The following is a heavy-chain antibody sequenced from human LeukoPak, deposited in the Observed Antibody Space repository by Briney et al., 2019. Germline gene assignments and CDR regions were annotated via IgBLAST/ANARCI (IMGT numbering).Heavy chain of an antibody. CDR2: IYSGGST. D-gene: IGHD6-13*01. CDR1: GFTVSSIY. V-gene: IGHV3-53*01. CDR3: ARSWQGAAGIKNYFDY. Sequence: GGSLRLSCAASGFTVSSIYMSWVRQAPGKGLEWVSIIYSGGSTYYPDSVKGRFNISRDNSRNTLYLEMSSLRAEDTAVYYCARSWQGAAGIKNYFDYWGQGTLVTVSS. J-gene: IGHJ4*02.